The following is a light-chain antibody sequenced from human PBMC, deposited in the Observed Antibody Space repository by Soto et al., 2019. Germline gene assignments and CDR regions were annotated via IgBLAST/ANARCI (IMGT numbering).Light chain of an antibody. CDR3: CSYSGTYTL. Sequence: QSALTQPRSVSGSPGKSVTISCTGTSSDVGGYNYVSWYQQYPGKAPKLMIFDVTKRPSGVPDRFSGSKSGNTASLTISGLQSGDEAHYYCCSYSGTYTLFGGGTKLTVL. V-gene: IGLV2-11*01. CDR2: DVT. CDR1: SSDVGGYNY. J-gene: IGLJ2*01.